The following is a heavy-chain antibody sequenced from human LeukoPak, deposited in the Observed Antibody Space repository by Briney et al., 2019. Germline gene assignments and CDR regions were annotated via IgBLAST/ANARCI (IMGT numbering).Heavy chain of an antibody. Sequence: ASVKVSCKASGYTFTSYAMHWVRQAPGQRLEWMGWINAGNGNTKYSQKFQGRVTITRDTSASTAYMELSSLRSEDTAVYYCAREGLGQQLANYWGQGTLVTVSS. CDR2: INAGNGNT. D-gene: IGHD6-13*01. CDR1: GYTFTSYA. V-gene: IGHV1-3*01. J-gene: IGHJ4*02. CDR3: AREGLGQQLANY.